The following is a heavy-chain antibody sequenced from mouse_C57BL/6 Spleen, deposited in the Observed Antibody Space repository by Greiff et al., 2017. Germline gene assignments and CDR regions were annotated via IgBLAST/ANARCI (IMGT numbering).Heavy chain of an antibody. CDR1: GYSITSGYY. J-gene: IGHJ4*01. V-gene: IGHV3-6*01. CDR2: ISYDGSN. Sequence: EVQLQESGPGLVKPSQSLSLTCSVTGYSITSGYYWNWIRQFPGNKLEWMGYISYDGSNNYNPSLKNRISITRDTSKNQFFLKLNSVTTEDTATYYCVSPAQALYYAMDYWGQGTSVTVSS. CDR3: VSPAQALYYAMDY. D-gene: IGHD3-2*02.